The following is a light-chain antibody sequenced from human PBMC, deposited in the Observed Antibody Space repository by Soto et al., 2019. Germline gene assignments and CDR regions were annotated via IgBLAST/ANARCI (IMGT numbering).Light chain of an antibody. Sequence: DFQMTQSPSTLSAPVGDRVTITCRASQSVSIWLAWYQQKPGKAPKLLIYKASSLESGVPSRFSGSGSGTEFTLTITSLQPDDFATYYCQYYDADVWTCGQGTKVDI. J-gene: IGKJ1*01. CDR2: KAS. CDR3: QYYDADVWT. V-gene: IGKV1-5*03. CDR1: QSVSIW.